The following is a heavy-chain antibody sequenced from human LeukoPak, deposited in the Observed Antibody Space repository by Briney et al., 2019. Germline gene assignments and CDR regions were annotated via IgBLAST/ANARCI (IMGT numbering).Heavy chain of an antibody. J-gene: IGHJ4*02. CDR2: INPNSGGT. V-gene: IGHV1-2*02. CDR1: GYTFTGYY. CDR3: ARARVKNYYDSSGYYDY. Sequence: ASVKVSCKASGYTFTGYYMHWVRQAPGQGLEWMGWINPNSGGTNYAQKFQGRVTMTRDTSISTAYMELSRLRSDDTAVYYCARARVKNYYDSSGYYDYWGQGTLVTVSS. D-gene: IGHD3-22*01.